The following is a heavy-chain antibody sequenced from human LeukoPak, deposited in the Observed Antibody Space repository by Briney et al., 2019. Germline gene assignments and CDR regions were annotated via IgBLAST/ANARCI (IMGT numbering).Heavy chain of an antibody. J-gene: IGHJ4*02. D-gene: IGHD6-13*01. CDR2: IRYDGSNK. CDR3: AKGGSSSWSVGY. V-gene: IGHV3-30*02. CDR1: GFTFSSYG. Sequence: PGGSLRLSCTASGFTFSSYGMHWVRQAPGKGLEWVAFIRYDGSNKYYADSVKGRFTISRDNSKNTVYMQMNRLSAEDTGLYYCAKGGSSSWSVGYWGQGTLVTVSS.